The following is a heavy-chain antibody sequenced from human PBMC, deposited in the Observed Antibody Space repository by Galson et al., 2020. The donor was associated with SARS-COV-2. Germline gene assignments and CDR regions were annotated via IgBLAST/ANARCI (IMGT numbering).Heavy chain of an antibody. CDR2: IKPDSGGT. J-gene: IGHJ5*01. D-gene: IGHD2-2*01. Sequence: ASVKVSCKASGYTFTDYYIHWVRQAPGQGLEWMGWIKPDSGGTTYEQKFQGRVTMTRDTSISTAYMEQNSLRSGDTAVYFCERDKEQQLLLGWLESWCQGSMVTV. CDR1: GYTFTDYY. CDR3: ERDKEQQLLLGWLES. V-gene: IGHV1-2*02.